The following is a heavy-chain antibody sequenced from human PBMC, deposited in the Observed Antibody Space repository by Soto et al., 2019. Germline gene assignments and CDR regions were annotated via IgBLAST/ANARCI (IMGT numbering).Heavy chain of an antibody. CDR3: ARLQLPDVTGAFDI. CDR2: INTNGNI. Sequence: SETLSLTCSVSGGSFTNYYWSWIRQPAGKGLEYIGRINTNGNINSNPSLRSRVTMSVDSSKDQFSLSLASVTAADMAVYYCARLQLPDVTGAFDIWGQGTMVTVSS. CDR1: GGSFTNYY. D-gene: IGHD2-21*01. V-gene: IGHV4-4*07. J-gene: IGHJ3*02.